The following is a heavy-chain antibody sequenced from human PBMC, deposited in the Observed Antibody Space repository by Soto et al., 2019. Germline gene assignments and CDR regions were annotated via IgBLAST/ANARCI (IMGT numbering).Heavy chain of an antibody. Sequence: GGSLRLSCAASGFTFSSYAMSWVRQAPGKGLEWVSTITRSGTTPYADSVRGRFTISRDNSKNTLYLQMNSLRAEDTAVYYCAKDLDYWGQGTLVTVSS. CDR3: AKDLDY. CDR2: ITRSGTT. CDR1: GFTFSSYA. J-gene: IGHJ4*02. V-gene: IGHV3-23*01.